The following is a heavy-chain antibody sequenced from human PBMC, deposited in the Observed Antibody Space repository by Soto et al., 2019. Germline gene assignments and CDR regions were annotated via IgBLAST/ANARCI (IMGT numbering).Heavy chain of an antibody. J-gene: IGHJ6*02. Sequence: ASVKISCKASGGTFSSYAISWVRQAPGQGLEWMGGIIPIFGTANYAQKFQGRVTITADESTSTAYMELSSLRSEDTAVYYCARYYDILTCYTPIEYYYGMDVWGQGTTVTVSS. CDR3: ARYYDILTCYTPIEYYYGMDV. V-gene: IGHV1-69*13. CDR2: IIPIFGTA. CDR1: GGTFSSYA. D-gene: IGHD3-9*01.